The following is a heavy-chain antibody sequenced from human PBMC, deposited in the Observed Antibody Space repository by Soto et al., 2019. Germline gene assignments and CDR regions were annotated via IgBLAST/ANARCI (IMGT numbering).Heavy chain of an antibody. D-gene: IGHD2-15*01. CDR1: GFNFKTYN. CDR3: ARGDIVVGVAAGGMYV. J-gene: IGHJ6*02. Sequence: EVQVVESGGGLVKPGGSLRLSCAASGFNFKTYNMNWVRQAPGKGLEWVSSISGTGSDIFYADSVKGRFTITRDNARNSVYLEMKSLLGEDTAVYYCARGDIVVGVAAGGMYVWGQGTTVNVSS. V-gene: IGHV3-21*01. CDR2: ISGTGSDI.